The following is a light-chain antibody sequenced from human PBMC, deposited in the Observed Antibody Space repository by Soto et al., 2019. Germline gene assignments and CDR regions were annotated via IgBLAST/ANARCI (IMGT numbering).Light chain of an antibody. V-gene: IGKV3-15*01. CDR3: QQYNNWWT. CDR2: GAS. Sequence: EIVMTQSPATLSVSLGERATLSCRASQSVSNNLAWYQKKPGQAPRLLIYGASTRATGIPARLSGSGSGTEFTLTISSLQSEDFAFYYCQQYNNWWTFGQGTRVDIK. CDR1: QSVSNN. J-gene: IGKJ1*01.